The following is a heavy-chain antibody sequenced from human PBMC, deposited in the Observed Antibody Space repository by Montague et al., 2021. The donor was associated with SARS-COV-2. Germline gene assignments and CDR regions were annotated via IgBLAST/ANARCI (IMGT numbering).Heavy chain of an antibody. V-gene: IGHV4-34*12. D-gene: IGHD5-12*01. CDR2: IIHFGST. CDR3: ARRRRWLRYSGRSGGMDV. J-gene: IGHJ6*02. Sequence: SETLSLTCAVYGGSFSDFYWNWIRQTPGKGLEWIGEIIHFGSTNYNPSLKSRVTMSVDTSKKQFSLTLISVTAADTAVYYCARRRRWLRYSGRSGGMDVWGQGTMVAVSS. CDR1: GGSFSDFY.